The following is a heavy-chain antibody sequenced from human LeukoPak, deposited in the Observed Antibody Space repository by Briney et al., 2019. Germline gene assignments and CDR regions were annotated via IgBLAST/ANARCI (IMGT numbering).Heavy chain of an antibody. D-gene: IGHD3-3*01. CDR1: GYTFTAYY. CDR2: IHPDSGDT. J-gene: IGHJ4*02. V-gene: IGHV1-2*02. CDR3: ARDPGRFERDF. Sequence: ASVKVSCKASGYTFTAYYLYWVRQAPGQGLEWMGWIHPDSGDTAYAQKFQGRVTLTRDTSISTAHMEVDRLRSDDTAIYYCARDPGRFERDFWGQGTLVTVSS.